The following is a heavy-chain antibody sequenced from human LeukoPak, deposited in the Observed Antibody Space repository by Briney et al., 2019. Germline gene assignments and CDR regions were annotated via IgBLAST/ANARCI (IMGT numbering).Heavy chain of an antibody. V-gene: IGHV3-21*01. D-gene: IGHD7-27*01. Sequence: PGGSLRLSCAASGFTFSSYSMNWVRQAPGKGLEWVSSISSSISYIYYADSVKGRFTISRDNAKNSLYLQMNSLRAEDTAVYYCARDQTGSDAFDIWGQGTMVTVSS. CDR2: ISSSISYI. CDR1: GFTFSSYS. J-gene: IGHJ3*02. CDR3: ARDQTGSDAFDI.